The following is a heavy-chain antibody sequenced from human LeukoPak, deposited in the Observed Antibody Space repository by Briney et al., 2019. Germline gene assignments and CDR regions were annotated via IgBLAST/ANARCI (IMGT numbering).Heavy chain of an antibody. D-gene: IGHD2-21*02. J-gene: IGHJ5*02. V-gene: IGHV3-30*02. CDR3: AKGDTS. Sequence: GGSLRLSCAASGFNFSNYDMHWVRQAPGKGLEWVAFIRYDGSDKYFADSVKGRFTISRDNSKNTLYLQMNSLSTEDTAVYYCAKGDTSWGQGTLVTVSS. CDR2: IRYDGSDK. CDR1: GFNFSNYD.